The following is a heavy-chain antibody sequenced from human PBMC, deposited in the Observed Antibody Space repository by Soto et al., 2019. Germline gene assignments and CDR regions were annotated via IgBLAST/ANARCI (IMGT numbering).Heavy chain of an antibody. CDR2: ISYDGSNK. CDR1: GFTFSSYA. Sequence: PGGSLRLSCAASGFTFSSYAMHWVRQAPGKGLEWVAVISYDGSNKYYADSVKGRFTISRDNSKNTLYLQMNSLRAEDTAVYYCARDISGYDHYYYGMDVWGQGTTVTVSS. D-gene: IGHD3-3*01. CDR3: ARDISGYDHYYYGMDV. V-gene: IGHV3-30-3*01. J-gene: IGHJ6*02.